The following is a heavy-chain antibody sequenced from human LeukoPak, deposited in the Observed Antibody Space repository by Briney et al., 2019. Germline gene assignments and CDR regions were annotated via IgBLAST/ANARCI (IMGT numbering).Heavy chain of an antibody. CDR3: AREHSGIYDYVWGSYAPPDY. CDR2: IIPILGIA. Sequence: GSSVKVSCKASGGTFSSYAISWVRQAPGQGLEWMGRIIPILGIANYAQKFQGRVTITADKSTSTAYMELSSLRSEDTAVYYCAREHSGIYDYVWGSYAPPDYWGQGTLVTVSS. J-gene: IGHJ4*02. V-gene: IGHV1-69*04. CDR1: GGTFSSYA. D-gene: IGHD3-16*01.